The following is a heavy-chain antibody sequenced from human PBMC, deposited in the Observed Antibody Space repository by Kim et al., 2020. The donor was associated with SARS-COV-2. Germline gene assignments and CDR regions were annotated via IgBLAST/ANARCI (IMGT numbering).Heavy chain of an antibody. CDR3: AREGSEYSYGTFDY. Sequence: GGSLRLSCAASGFTVSSYSMNWVRQAPGKGLEWVSYISTSSSSSNTIYYADSVRGRFTISRDNAKNSLYLQMNSLRDEDTAVYYCAREGSEYSYGTFDYWGQGTLVTVSS. CDR2: ISTSSSSSNTI. J-gene: IGHJ4*02. CDR1: GFTVSSYS. D-gene: IGHD5-18*01. V-gene: IGHV3-48*02.